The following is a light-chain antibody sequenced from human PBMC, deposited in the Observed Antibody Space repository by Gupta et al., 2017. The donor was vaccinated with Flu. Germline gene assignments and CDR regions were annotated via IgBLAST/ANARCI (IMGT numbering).Light chain of an antibody. J-gene: IGKJ2*03. V-gene: IGKV4-1*01. CDR3: QQYYSTPGYS. Sequence: DIVMTQSPDSLAVSLGERATITCKSSQSVLYSSNNKNYLAWYQPKPGQPPKLLIYWASTRESGVPDRFSGSGSGRDCTLTTSSLQAEDVAVYYSQQYYSTPGYSFGQGTKLEIK. CDR2: WAS. CDR1: QSVLYSSNNKNY.